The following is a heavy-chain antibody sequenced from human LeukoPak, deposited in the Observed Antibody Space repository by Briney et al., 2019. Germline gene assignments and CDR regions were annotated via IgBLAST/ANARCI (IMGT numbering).Heavy chain of an antibody. CDR1: GFTFGNYG. CDR2: ISGGGDRI. D-gene: IGHD2-15*01. V-gene: IGHV3-23*01. J-gene: IGHJ3*02. CDR3: ARDGFSEISRDIDGFDI. Sequence: GGSLRLSCGASGFTFGNYGMSWVRQASGKGLEWVSGISGGGDRIHYADSVKGRFTISRDNSKNTVFLQMNSLRVDDTAEYYCARDGFSEISRDIDGFDIWGQGTMVTVSS.